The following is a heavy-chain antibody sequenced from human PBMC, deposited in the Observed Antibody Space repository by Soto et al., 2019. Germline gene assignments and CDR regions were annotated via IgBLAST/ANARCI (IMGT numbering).Heavy chain of an antibody. CDR3: ARDPTNDYGDDTFDY. Sequence: QVLLLQSGSEVKKAGSSVKVSCKASGDAFKSYAIHWVRQAPGQGLEYMGRIIPSYDRTKYAQKFQGRLTLAADMETSTVYMELSSLRSEDTAVYYCARDPTNDYGDDTFDYWGQGTKVIVSS. V-gene: IGHV1-69*06. D-gene: IGHD4-17*01. J-gene: IGHJ4*02. CDR2: IIPSYDRT. CDR1: GDAFKSYA.